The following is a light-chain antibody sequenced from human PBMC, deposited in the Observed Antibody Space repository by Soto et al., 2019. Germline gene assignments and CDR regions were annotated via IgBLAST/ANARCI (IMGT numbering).Light chain of an antibody. Sequence: QSALTQPPSVSGSPGQSVTISCTGTSSEVGSYNRVSWYQQPLGTAPKLMIYEVSNRPSGVPDRFSGSKSGNTASLTISGLQAEDEADYYCSSYTSSNNYVFGTGTKLTVL. J-gene: IGLJ1*01. V-gene: IGLV2-18*02. CDR1: SSEVGSYNR. CDR2: EVS. CDR3: SSYTSSNNYV.